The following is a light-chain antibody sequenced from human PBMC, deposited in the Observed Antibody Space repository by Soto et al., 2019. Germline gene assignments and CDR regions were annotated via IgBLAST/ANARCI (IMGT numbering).Light chain of an antibody. CDR3: QHYNSYSEA. CDR2: DAS. Sequence: DIQITQFPSSLSSSLGDIVTITCRASQSISSWLAWYQQKPGKAPKLLIYDASTLQSGVPSRFSGSGSGTEFTLTISSLQPDDFATYYCQHYNSYSEAFGQGTKVDIK. V-gene: IGKV1-5*01. J-gene: IGKJ1*01. CDR1: QSISSW.